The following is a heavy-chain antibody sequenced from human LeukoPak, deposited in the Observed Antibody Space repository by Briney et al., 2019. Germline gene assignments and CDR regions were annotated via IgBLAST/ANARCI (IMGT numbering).Heavy chain of an antibody. CDR1: GFTFSNAW. J-gene: IGHJ4*02. Sequence: GGSLRLSCAASGFTFSNAWMSWVRQAPGKGLEWVGRIKSKTDGGTTDYAAPVKGRFTISRDDSKNTLYLQMNSLKTEDTAVYYCTTESATGSPPDIYGGSLYWGQGTLVTVSS. CDR3: TTESATGSPPDIYGGSLY. V-gene: IGHV3-15*01. D-gene: IGHD4-23*01. CDR2: IKSKTDGGTT.